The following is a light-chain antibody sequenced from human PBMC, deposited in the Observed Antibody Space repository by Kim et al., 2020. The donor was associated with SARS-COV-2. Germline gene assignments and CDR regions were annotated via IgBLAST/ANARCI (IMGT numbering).Light chain of an antibody. CDR3: QQYEKFPLT. Sequence: DIQLTQSPSSLSASVGDRVTITCQASQDINNYLNWYQQKAGEAPKLLIYDASRLQTGVPSRFSGSELGTHFTFTISSLQPEGFATYYCQQYEKFPLTFSGGTKVDIK. CDR2: DAS. V-gene: IGKV1-33*01. CDR1: QDINNY. J-gene: IGKJ4*01.